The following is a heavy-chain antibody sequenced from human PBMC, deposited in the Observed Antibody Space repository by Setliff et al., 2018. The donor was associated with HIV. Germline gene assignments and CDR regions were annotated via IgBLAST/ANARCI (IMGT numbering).Heavy chain of an antibody. Sequence: TLSLTCAVYGESLSDYYWSWIRQPPGKGLEWIGEINHNKSSDYNPSLKSRLTISVDTSKNQFSLSLNSVTAADTAVYFCAKGGAVSADFDSWGQGTLVTVSS. D-gene: IGHD3-16*01. CDR2: INHNKSS. CDR1: GESLSDYY. V-gene: IGHV4-34*01. J-gene: IGHJ5*01. CDR3: AKGGAVSADFDS.